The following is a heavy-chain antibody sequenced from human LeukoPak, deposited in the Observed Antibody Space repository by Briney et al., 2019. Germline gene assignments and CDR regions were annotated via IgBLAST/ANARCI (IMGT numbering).Heavy chain of an antibody. V-gene: IGHV4-4*07. D-gene: IGHD3-22*01. CDR3: ARGTGDSSGYYLYFDY. CDR2: IYTSGST. Sequence: SETLSLTCTVSGGSISSYYWSWVRQPAGKGLEWIGRIYTSGSTNYNPSLKSRVTMLVDTSKNQFSLKLSSVTAADTAVYYCARGTGDSSGYYLYFDYWGQGTLVTVSS. CDR1: GGSISSYY. J-gene: IGHJ4*02.